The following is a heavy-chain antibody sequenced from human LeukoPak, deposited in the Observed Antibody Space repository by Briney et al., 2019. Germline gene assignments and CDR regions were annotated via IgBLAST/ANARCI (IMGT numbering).Heavy chain of an antibody. CDR3: ARVFYYYGSGSYYPNQTPTQSYYFDY. CDR2: INYSGST. CDR1: GGSISSGGYY. Sequence: SQTLSLTCTGSGGSISSGGYYWSWIRQHPGKGLEWIGYINYSGSTYYNPSLKSRVTISVDTSKNQFSLKLSSVTAADTAVYYCARVFYYYGSGSYYPNQTPTQSYYFDYWGQGTLVTVSS. D-gene: IGHD3-10*01. V-gene: IGHV4-31*03. J-gene: IGHJ4*02.